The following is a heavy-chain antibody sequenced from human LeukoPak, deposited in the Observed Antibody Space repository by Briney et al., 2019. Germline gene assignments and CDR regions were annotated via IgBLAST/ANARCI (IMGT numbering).Heavy chain of an antibody. J-gene: IGHJ1*01. D-gene: IGHD4-17*01. CDR3: ATPFTVTRYFQH. CDR1: GYTLTELS. Sequence: ASVKVSCKVSGYTLTELSMHWVRQAPGKGLEWMGGFDPEDGETIYAQKFQGRVTMTEDTSTDTAYMELSSLRSEDTAVYYCATPFTVTRYFQHWDQGTLITVSS. V-gene: IGHV1-24*01. CDR2: FDPEDGET.